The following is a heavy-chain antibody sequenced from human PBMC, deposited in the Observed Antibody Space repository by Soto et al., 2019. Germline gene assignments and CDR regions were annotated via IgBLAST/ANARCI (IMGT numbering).Heavy chain of an antibody. V-gene: IGHV5-10-1*01. D-gene: IGHD2-15*01. CDR2: IDPSDSYT. Sequence: PGESLKISCKGSGYSFTSYWISWVRQMPGKGLEWMGRIDPSDSYTNYSPSFQGHVTISADKSISTACLQWSSLKASDTAMYYCARLQDGGIAYYYYYGMDVWGQGTTVTVSS. CDR3: ARLQDGGIAYYYYYGMDV. CDR1: GYSFTSYW. J-gene: IGHJ6*02.